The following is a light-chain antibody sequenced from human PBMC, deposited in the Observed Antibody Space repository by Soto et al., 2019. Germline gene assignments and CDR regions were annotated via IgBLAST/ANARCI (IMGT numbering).Light chain of an antibody. CDR2: SNN. CDR3: AAWDDSLNAYYV. J-gene: IGLJ1*01. Sequence: QSVLTQTPSASGTPGQRVTISCSGSSSNIGSNTVNWYQQLPGTAPKLLIYSNNQRPSGVPDRFSGSKSGTSASLAISGLQSEVEADYYCAAWDDSLNAYYVFGTGTQLTVL. V-gene: IGLV1-44*01. CDR1: SSNIGSNT.